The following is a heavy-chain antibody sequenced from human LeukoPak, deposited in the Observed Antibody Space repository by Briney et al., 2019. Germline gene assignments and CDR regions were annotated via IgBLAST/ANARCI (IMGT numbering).Heavy chain of an antibody. D-gene: IGHD2-15*01. CDR3: TGVVPSFYYMDV. V-gene: IGHV4-39*01. J-gene: IGHJ6*03. Sequence: SETLSLTCTVSGGSISSSNYYWGWIRQPPGKGMEWIGSVYYSGSTYYNPSLKSRVTISVDTSKNQFSLRLNSVTAADTAVYYCTGVVPSFYYMDVWGKGTTVTVSS. CDR1: GGSISSSNYY. CDR2: VYYSGST.